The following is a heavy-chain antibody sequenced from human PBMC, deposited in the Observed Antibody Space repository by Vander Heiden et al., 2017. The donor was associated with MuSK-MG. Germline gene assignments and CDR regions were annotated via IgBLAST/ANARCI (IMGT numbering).Heavy chain of an antibody. CDR3: ARIAAAGSTVTTSHYYYYYYMDV. CDR1: GGSISSSSYY. V-gene: IGHV4-39*01. CDR2: IYYSGST. D-gene: IGHD6-13*01. J-gene: IGHJ6*03. Sequence: QLQLQESGPGLVKPSETLSLTCTVSGGSISSSSYYWGWIRQPPGKGLGWIGSIYYSGSTYYNPSLKSRVTISVDTSKNQFSLKLSSVTAADTAVYYCARIAAAGSTVTTSHYYYYYYMDVWGKGTTVTVSS.